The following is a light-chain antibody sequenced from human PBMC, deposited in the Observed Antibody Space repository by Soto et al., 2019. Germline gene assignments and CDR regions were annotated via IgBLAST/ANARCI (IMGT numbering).Light chain of an antibody. CDR1: SSDVGSYNL. V-gene: IGLV2-23*02. CDR2: EVS. CDR3: CSYAGSSTWV. Sequence: QSALTQPASVSGSPGQSIAFSCTGTSSDVGSYNLVSWYQHHPGKAPKLIISEVSKRPSGVSDRFSGSKSGNTASLTISGLQAEDEADYYCCSYAGSSTWVFGGGTKVTVL. J-gene: IGLJ3*02.